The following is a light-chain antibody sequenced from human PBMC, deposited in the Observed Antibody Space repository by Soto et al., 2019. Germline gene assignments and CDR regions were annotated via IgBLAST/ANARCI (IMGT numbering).Light chain of an antibody. Sequence: EIVMTQSPATLSVSPGERATLSCRASQSVSTNLAWYRHKPGQATRLLIYAASTRATGVPARFTGSGSGTEFTLTISSLQSEDFAVYYCQQYNNWPFTFGPGTKVDIK. J-gene: IGKJ3*01. CDR2: AAS. V-gene: IGKV3-15*01. CDR1: QSVSTN. CDR3: QQYNNWPFT.